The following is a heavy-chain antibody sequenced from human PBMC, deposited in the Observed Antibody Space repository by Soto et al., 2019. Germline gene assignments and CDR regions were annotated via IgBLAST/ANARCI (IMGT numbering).Heavy chain of an antibody. V-gene: IGHV3-43*01. D-gene: IGHD6-19*01. J-gene: IGHJ6*02. CDR2: ISWDGGST. CDR1: GFTFDDYT. CDR3: AKDFRRAGSRTPEYYYYGMDV. Sequence: PGGSLRLSCAASGFTFDDYTMHWVRQAPGKGLEWVSLISWDGGSTYYADSVKGRFTISRDNSKNSLYLQMNSLRTEDTALYYCAKDFRRAGSRTPEYYYYGMDVWGQGTTVTVSS.